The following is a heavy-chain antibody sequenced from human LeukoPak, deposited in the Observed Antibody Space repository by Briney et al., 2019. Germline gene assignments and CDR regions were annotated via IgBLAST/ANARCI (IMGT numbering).Heavy chain of an antibody. D-gene: IGHD4-11*01. J-gene: IGHJ6*03. V-gene: IGHV4-31*03. CDR2: IYYSGST. Sequence: SQTLSLTCTVSGGSISSGGYYWSWIRQHPGKGLEWIGYIYYSGSTYYNPSLKSRVTISVDTSKNQFSLKLSSVTAADTAVYYCARDFRNYVPQETYYYYMDVWGKGTTVTVSS. CDR3: ARDFRNYVPQETYYYYMDV. CDR1: GGSISSGGYY.